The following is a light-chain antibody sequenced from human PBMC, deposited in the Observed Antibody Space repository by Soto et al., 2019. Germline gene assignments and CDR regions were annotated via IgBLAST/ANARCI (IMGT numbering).Light chain of an antibody. J-gene: IGLJ2*01. CDR2: DVS. CDR1: SSDVGGYNY. V-gene: IGLV2-14*01. Sequence: QSALTQPASVSGSPGQSITISCSGTSSDVGGYNYVCWYQQHPGKAPKLMIYDVSNRPSGVSNRFSGSKSGNTASLTISGRQAEDEADYYCSSYTSSSTLWIFGGGTKLTVL. CDR3: SSYTSSSTLWI.